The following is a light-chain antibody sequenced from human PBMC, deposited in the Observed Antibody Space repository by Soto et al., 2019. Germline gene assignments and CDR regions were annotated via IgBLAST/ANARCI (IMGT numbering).Light chain of an antibody. Sequence: EIVLTQSPGTLSLSPGERATLSCRASQSVSSSYLAWYPQKPGQAPRLLIYGASSRATGIPDRFSGSGSGTYFTLTISRLEPEDFAVYYCQQYGSSPGVTFGPGTKVDIK. CDR1: QSVSSSY. V-gene: IGKV3-20*01. CDR2: GAS. J-gene: IGKJ3*01. CDR3: QQYGSSPGVT.